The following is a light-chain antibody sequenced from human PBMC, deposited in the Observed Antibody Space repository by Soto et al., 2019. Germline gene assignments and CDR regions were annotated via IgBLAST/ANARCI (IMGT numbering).Light chain of an antibody. CDR3: QQRTNWPLT. CDR2: DAS. Sequence: EIVLTQSPATLSLSPGERATLSCRASRSVTTFLAWYQQKPGQAPRLLIYDASKRATGVPTRFSGSGSGTDYTLTISSLEPEDFAVYHCQQRTNWPLTFGGGTMMERK. J-gene: IGKJ4*01. V-gene: IGKV3-11*01. CDR1: RSVTTF.